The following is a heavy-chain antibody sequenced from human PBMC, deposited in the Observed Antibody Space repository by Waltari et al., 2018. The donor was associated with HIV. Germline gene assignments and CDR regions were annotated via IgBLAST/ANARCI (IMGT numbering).Heavy chain of an antibody. J-gene: IGHJ5*02. CDR3: ARDYLPHTVPVRWYNWFDP. V-gene: IGHV1-3*01. CDR2: INAGKGNT. CDR1: GYTFTSYA. Sequence: QVQLVQSGAEVKKPGASVKVSCKASGYTFTSYAMHWVRQAPGQRLGWMGWINAGKGNTRYSQKFQGRVTITRDTSASTAYMELSSLRSEDTAVYYCARDYLPHTVPVRWYNWFDPWGQGTLVTVSS. D-gene: IGHD3-10*01.